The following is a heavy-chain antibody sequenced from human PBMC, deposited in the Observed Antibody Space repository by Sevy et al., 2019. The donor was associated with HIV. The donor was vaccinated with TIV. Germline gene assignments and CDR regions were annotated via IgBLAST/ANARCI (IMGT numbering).Heavy chain of an antibody. CDR2: ISSSSSTI. Sequence: GGCLRLSCAASGFTFSSYSMNWVRQAPGKGLEWVSYISSSSSTIYYADSVKGRFTISRDNAKNSLYLQMNSLRDEDTAVYYCARDLTYYDYVRGTYGGLDYWGQGTLVTVSS. J-gene: IGHJ4*02. CDR3: ARDLTYYDYVRGTYGGLDY. V-gene: IGHV3-48*02. D-gene: IGHD3-16*01. CDR1: GFTFSSYS.